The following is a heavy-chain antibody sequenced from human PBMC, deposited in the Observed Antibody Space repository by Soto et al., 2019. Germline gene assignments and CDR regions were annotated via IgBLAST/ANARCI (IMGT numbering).Heavy chain of an antibody. V-gene: IGHV4-30-4*01. CDR2: IYYTGKT. CDR3: GRDLTSNANCIDP. CDR1: GGYIHVGGYY. D-gene: IGHD2-2*01. Sequence: PSETLSLTCSVSGGYIHVGGYYWTWIRQRPGKGLEWMGYIYYTGKTYYNPSLESRLTMSVDRSKNQFSLRLTSVTAADTAVYFCGRDLTSNANCIDPWGQGTLVTVSS. J-gene: IGHJ5*02.